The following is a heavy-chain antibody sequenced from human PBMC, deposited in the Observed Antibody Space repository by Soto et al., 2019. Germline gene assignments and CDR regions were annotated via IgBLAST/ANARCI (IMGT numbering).Heavy chain of an antibody. CDR1: GGTFCSYA. V-gene: IGHV1-69*01. D-gene: IGHD2-2*01. CDR2: IIPISGTA. CDR3: ARSHGSSTSLEIYYCYSYGMDV. Sequence: QVQLVQSGAEVKKPGSSVKVSCKASGGTFCSYAISWVRQAPGQGLEWMGGIIPISGTANYAQKFQGRDRITADESTSTAYMELSSLRSDDTAVYYCARSHGSSTSLEIYYCYSYGMDVWGQGTTVTVSS. J-gene: IGHJ6*02.